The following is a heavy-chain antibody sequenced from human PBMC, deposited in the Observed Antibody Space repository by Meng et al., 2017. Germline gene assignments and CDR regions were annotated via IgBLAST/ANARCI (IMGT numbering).Heavy chain of an antibody. D-gene: IGHD3-22*01. CDR3: ARDPHYYDSSGYYYWSDAFDI. CDR1: GFTFSSYG. V-gene: IGHV3-33*01. J-gene: IGHJ3*02. CDR2: IWYDGSNK. Sequence: GGSLRLSCAASGFTFSSYGMHWVRQAPGKGLEWVAVIWYDGSNKYYADSVKGRFTISRDNSKNTLYLQMNSLRAEDTAVYYWARDPHYYDSSGYYYWSDAFDIWGQGTMVTVSS.